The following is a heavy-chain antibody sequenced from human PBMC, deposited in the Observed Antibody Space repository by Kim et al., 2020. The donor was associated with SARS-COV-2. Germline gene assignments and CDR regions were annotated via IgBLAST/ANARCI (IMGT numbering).Heavy chain of an antibody. D-gene: IGHD3-10*01. V-gene: IGHV7-4-1*02. CDR2: INTNTGNP. CDR1: GYTFTSYA. Sequence: ASVKVSCKASGYTFTSYAMNWVRQAPGQGLEWMGWINTNTGNPTYAQGFTGRFVFSLDTSVSTAYLQISSLKAEDTAVYYCARDKKVGTDYYGSGSYTWFDPWGQGTLVTVSS. J-gene: IGHJ5*02. CDR3: ARDKKVGTDYYGSGSYTWFDP.